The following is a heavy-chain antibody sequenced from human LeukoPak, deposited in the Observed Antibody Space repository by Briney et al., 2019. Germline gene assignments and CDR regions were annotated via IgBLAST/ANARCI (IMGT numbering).Heavy chain of an antibody. V-gene: IGHV3-74*01. Sequence: PRGSLRLSCAASGFTFSSYLMHWVRQAPGKRLGWVSRINSDGSSTSYVDSVKGRFTISRDNAKNTLYLQMNRLRAEAKAVYFCASLPNYDDRSDWGAFDVGGGGPMVSVS. CDR1: GFTFSSYL. CDR3: ASLPNYDDRSDWGAFDV. J-gene: IGHJ3*01. CDR2: INSDGSST. D-gene: IGHD3-22*01.